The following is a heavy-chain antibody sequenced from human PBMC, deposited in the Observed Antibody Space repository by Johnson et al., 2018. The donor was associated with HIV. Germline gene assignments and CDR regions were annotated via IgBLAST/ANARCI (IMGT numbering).Heavy chain of an antibody. D-gene: IGHD5-12*01. J-gene: IGHJ3*02. Sequence: VQLVESGGGLVQPGGSLRLSCAASGFTFSSYDMHWVRQATGKGLEWVSAIGTAGDTYYPGSVKGRFTISRENAKNTLYLQMNSLRAEDTAVFYCARDAKVGYGDAFDIWGHGTMVTVSS. V-gene: IGHV3-13*01. CDR3: ARDAKVGYGDAFDI. CDR2: IGTAGDT. CDR1: GFTFSSYD.